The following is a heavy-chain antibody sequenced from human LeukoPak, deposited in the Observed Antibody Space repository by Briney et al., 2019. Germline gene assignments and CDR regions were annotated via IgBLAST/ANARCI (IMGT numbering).Heavy chain of an antibody. CDR1: GDSVSSNSAT. J-gene: IGHJ4*02. Sequence: SQTLSLTCAISGDSVSSNSATWIWLRQSPSRGLEWLGRTYYSYKWYYDYGLSVRSRITVNPDTSTNQFSLQLNSVTPEDTAVYYCARAPHGSGSDSWSQGTLVTVSS. D-gene: IGHD6-19*01. CDR2: TYYSYKWYY. V-gene: IGHV6-1*01. CDR3: ARAPHGSGSDS.